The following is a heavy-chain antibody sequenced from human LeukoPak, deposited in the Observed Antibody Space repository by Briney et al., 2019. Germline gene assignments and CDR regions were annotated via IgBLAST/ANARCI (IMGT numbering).Heavy chain of an antibody. CDR1: GFTFNSYA. CDR2: ISPSGTDT. Sequence: AGGSLRLSCAASGFTFNSYAMSWVRQAPGKGLEWVSAISPSGTDTYYADSVKGRFTISRDNSKNTLYLQMNSLRAEDTAVYYCYSAWRGDYFDYWGQGTLVTVSS. CDR3: YSAWRGDYFDY. D-gene: IGHD6-19*01. V-gene: IGHV3-23*01. J-gene: IGHJ4*02.